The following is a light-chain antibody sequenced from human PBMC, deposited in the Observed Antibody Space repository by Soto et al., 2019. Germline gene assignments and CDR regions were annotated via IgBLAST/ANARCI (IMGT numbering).Light chain of an antibody. J-gene: IGLJ2*01. CDR3: QTGGTGSVV. Sequence: QPVLTQSPSASASLGASVKLTCTLNSGHTSYAIAWHQQQQQQGPRILMRLDGDSSHLTGDGIPDRFSGSSSGAERYLTISIVQSEDEADYYCQTGGTGSVVFGGGTKLTVL. CDR2: LDGDSSH. CDR1: SGHTSYA. V-gene: IGLV4-69*01.